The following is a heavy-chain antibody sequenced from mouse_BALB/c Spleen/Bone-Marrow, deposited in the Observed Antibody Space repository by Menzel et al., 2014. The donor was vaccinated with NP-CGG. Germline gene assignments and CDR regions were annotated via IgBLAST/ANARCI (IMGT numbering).Heavy chain of an antibody. J-gene: IGHJ2*01. CDR3: TRLSLLRGYFDY. CDR1: GYTFTSHY. CDR2: INPNNGGT. Sequence: VKLMESGAELVMPGTSVKLSCKASGYTFTSHYIYWVKQRPGQGLKWIGEINPNNGGTNFNEKFKSKATLTVDKSSSTAYMQLSSLTSEDSAVYYCTRLSLLRGYFDYWGQGTTLTVSS. D-gene: IGHD1-2*01. V-gene: IGHV1S81*02.